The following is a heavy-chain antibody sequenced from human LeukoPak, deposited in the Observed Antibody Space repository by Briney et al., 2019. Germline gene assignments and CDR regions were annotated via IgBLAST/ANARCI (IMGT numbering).Heavy chain of an antibody. CDR1: GYIFTSYW. J-gene: IGHJ5*02. V-gene: IGHV5-51*01. CDR3: ARNQLLWTWFDP. CDR2: IYPGDSDT. D-gene: IGHD2-2*01. Sequence: NPGESLQISCQGSGYIFTSYWIGWVRQLPGKGLEWMGIIYPGDSDTRYSPSFQGQVTISADKSISTAYLQWSSLKASDTAMYYCARNQLLWTWFDPWGQGTLVTVSS.